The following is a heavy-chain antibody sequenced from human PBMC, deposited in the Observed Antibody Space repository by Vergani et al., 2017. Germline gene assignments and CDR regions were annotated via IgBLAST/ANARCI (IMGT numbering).Heavy chain of an antibody. J-gene: IGHJ4*02. CDR2: IYDSGST. CDR1: GYSITRAYY. CDR3: ARHISVVRPSSMTAFDY. Sequence: QVQLQESGPGLVKPSETLSVTCTVSGYSITRAYYWGWFRQAPGKGLEYIGSIYDSGSTYYNPSLKSRVAISLDASNSQFSLRLSSVTAADTAVYYCARHISVVRPSSMTAFDYWGQGTLVTVSS. D-gene: IGHD2-21*01. V-gene: IGHV4-38-2*02.